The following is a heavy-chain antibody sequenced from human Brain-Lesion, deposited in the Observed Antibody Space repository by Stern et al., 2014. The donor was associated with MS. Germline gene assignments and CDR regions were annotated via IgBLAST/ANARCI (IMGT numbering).Heavy chain of an antibody. CDR2: ISVGTDYI. Sequence: VQLVESGGGLVKPGGSLRLPCEASGFTFNSYSMNWVRQAPGKGLEWVSSISVGTDYIYYADPVKGRFTISRDNAKNSLFLQMNTLRAEDTGVYYCARVDCSGTNCFYYYYGMDVWGQGTTVTVSS. V-gene: IGHV3-21*01. J-gene: IGHJ6*02. D-gene: IGHD2-2*01. CDR3: ARVDCSGTNCFYYYYGMDV. CDR1: GFTFNSYS.